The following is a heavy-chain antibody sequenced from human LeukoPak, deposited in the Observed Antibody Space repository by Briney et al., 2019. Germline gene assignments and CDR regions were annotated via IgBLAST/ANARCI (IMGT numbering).Heavy chain of an antibody. J-gene: IGHJ1*01. D-gene: IGHD3-10*01. CDR3: ARGATFLYGSGLY. V-gene: IGHV1-8*02. Sequence: ASVKVSCKASGGTFSSYAINWVRQATGQGLEWMGWMNPNSGNTGYAQKFQGRVTMTRNTSISTAYMELSSLRSEDTAVYYCARGATFLYGSGLYWGQGTLVTVSS. CDR2: MNPNSGNT. CDR1: GGTFSSYA.